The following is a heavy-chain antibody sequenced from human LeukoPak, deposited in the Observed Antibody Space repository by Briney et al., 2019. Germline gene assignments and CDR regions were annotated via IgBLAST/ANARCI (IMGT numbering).Heavy chain of an antibody. J-gene: IGHJ6*02. V-gene: IGHV4-59*08. CDR2: IYYSGST. D-gene: IGHD2-15*01. CDR1: GGSISSYC. Sequence: SETLSLTCTVSGGSISSYCWSWIRQPPGKGLEWIGYIYYSGSTNYNPSLKSRVTISVDTSKNQFSLKLSSVTAADTAVYYCARTPIPYCSGGSCYSVGYYYYGMDVWGQGTTVTVSS. CDR3: ARTPIPYCSGGSCYSVGYYYYGMDV.